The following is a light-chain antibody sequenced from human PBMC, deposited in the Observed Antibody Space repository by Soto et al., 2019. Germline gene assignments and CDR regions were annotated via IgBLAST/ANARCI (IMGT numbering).Light chain of an antibody. CDR1: QSVNSY. J-gene: IGKJ4*01. Sequence: EIVLTQSPATLSLSPGERATLSCRASQSVNSYLAWYQQKSGQAPRLLIYDASNRATGIPARFSGSGSGTDFTLTISSLEPEDFAVYYCQQRSHWPVTFGGGNKVEIK. CDR2: DAS. CDR3: QQRSHWPVT. V-gene: IGKV3-11*01.